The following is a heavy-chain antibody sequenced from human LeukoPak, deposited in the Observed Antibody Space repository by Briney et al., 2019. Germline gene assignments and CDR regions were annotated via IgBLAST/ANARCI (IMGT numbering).Heavy chain of an antibody. CDR1: GFTFSSYA. J-gene: IGHJ4*02. CDR3: AKSGLRAAAGTLPYFDY. Sequence: GGSLRLSCAASGFTFSSYAMSWVRQAPGKGLEWVSAISGSGGSTYYADSVKGRFTISRDNSKNTLYLQMNSLRAEDTAVYYCAKSGLRAAAGTLPYFDYWGQGTLVTVSS. V-gene: IGHV3-23*01. CDR2: ISGSGGST. D-gene: IGHD6-13*01.